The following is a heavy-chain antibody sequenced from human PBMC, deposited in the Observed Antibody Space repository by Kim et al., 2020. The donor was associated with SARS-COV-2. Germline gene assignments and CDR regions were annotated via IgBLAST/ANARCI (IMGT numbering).Heavy chain of an antibody. V-gene: IGHV3-21*01. J-gene: IGHJ6*02. CDR3: ARVVNYGMDV. Sequence: YIYYADSVKGRFTISRDNAKNSLYLQRNSLRAEDTAVYYCARVVNYGMDVWGQGTTVTVSS. D-gene: IGHD2-2*01. CDR2: YI.